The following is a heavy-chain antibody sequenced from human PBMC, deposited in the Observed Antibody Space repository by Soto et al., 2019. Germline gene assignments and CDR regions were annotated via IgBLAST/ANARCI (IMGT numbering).Heavy chain of an antibody. CDR3: ANTVWSGYYREYYYGMDV. V-gene: IGHV3-30*18. CDR1: GFTFSSYG. CDR2: ISYDGSNK. D-gene: IGHD3-3*01. J-gene: IGHJ6*02. Sequence: GGSLRLSCAASGFTFSSYGMHWVRQAPGKGLEWVAVISYDGSNKYYADSVKGRFTISRDNSKNTLYLQMNSLRAEDTAVYYCANTVWSGYYREYYYGMDVWGQGTTVTVSS.